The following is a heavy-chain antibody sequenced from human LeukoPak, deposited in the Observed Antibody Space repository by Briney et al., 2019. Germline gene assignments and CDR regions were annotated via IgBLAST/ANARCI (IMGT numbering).Heavy chain of an antibody. CDR1: GFAVSSYY. CDR2: IFRDGST. J-gene: IGHJ4*02. V-gene: IGHV3-53*01. CDR3: ATETWND. D-gene: IGHD1-1*01. Sequence: GESLRLSCAASGFAVSSYYMSWVRQAPGKGLERVSAIFRDGSTSHADSVKGRFTISRDNSRNTVYLQMNSLRAEDTAVYYCATETWNDWGQGTLVTVSS.